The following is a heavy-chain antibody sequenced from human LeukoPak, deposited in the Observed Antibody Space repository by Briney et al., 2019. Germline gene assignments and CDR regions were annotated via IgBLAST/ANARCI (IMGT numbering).Heavy chain of an antibody. CDR1: GGSISSGDYS. CDR2: IYHSGST. Sequence: PSQTLSLTCAVSGGSISSGDYSWSWIRQPPGKGLEWIGYIYHSGSTYYNPSLKSRVTISVDRSKNQFSLKLSSVTAADTAVYYCARRVGYCSGGSCLLYYFDYWGQGTLVTVSS. CDR3: ARRVGYCSGGSCLLYYFDY. D-gene: IGHD2-15*01. J-gene: IGHJ4*02. V-gene: IGHV4-30-2*01.